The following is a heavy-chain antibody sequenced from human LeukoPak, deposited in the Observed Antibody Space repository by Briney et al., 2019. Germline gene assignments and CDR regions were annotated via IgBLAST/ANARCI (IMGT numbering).Heavy chain of an antibody. CDR1: GFTFDEYA. V-gene: IGHV3-9*01. D-gene: IGHD6-19*01. CDR3: ARALFQQWLVPVY. Sequence: GRSLRLSCAASGFTFDEYAMHWVRQAPGKGLEWVSGISYSSGSIGYVDSVKGRFTISRDNAKNSLYLQMNSLRAEDTAVYYCARALFQQWLVPVYWGQGTLVTVSS. CDR2: ISYSSGSI. J-gene: IGHJ4*02.